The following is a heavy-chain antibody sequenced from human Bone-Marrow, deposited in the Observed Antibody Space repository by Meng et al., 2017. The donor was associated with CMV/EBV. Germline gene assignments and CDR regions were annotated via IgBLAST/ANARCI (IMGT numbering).Heavy chain of an antibody. CDR2: INSDGSST. V-gene: IGHV3-74*01. D-gene: IGHD3-16*01. CDR1: GFTFSSNW. CDR3: ARVGDRYYYYYGMDV. Sequence: GGSLRLSCAASGFTFSSNWMHWVRQAPGKGLVWVSRINSDGSSTSYADSVKGRFTISRDNAKNTLYRQMNSLRAEDTAVYYCARVGDRYYYYYGMDVWGQGTTVTVSS. J-gene: IGHJ6*02.